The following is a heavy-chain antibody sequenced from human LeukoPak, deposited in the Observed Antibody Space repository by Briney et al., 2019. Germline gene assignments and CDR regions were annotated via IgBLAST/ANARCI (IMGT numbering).Heavy chain of an antibody. V-gene: IGHV1-2*02. Sequence: ASVKVSCKASGYTFTGYYMHWVRQAPGQGLEWMGWSNPNSGGTNYAKKFQGRVTMTRDTSISTAYMELSRLRSDDTAVYYCAREGDIVVVVAAAFDPWGQGTLVTVSS. CDR2: SNPNSGGT. CDR1: GYTFTGYY. D-gene: IGHD2-15*01. J-gene: IGHJ5*02. CDR3: AREGDIVVVVAAAFDP.